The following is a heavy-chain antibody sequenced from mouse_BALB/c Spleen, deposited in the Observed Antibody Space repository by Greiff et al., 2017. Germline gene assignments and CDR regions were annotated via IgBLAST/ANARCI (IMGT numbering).Heavy chain of an antibody. CDR2: ISYSGST. J-gene: IGHJ1*01. CDR3: ARTIYYYGSRYFDV. CDR1: GYSITSDYA. Sequence: EVKLVESGPGLVKPSQSLSLTCTVTGYSITSDYAWNWIRQFPGNKLEWMGYISYSGSTSYNPSLKSRISITRDTSKNQFFLQLNSVTTEDTATYYCARTIYYYGSRYFDVWGAGTTVTVSS. D-gene: IGHD1-1*01. V-gene: IGHV3-2*02.